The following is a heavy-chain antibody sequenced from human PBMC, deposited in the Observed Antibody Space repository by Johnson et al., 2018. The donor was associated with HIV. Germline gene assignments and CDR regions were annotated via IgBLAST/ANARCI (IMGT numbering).Heavy chain of an antibody. CDR1: GFTFDDYA. CDR3: AKDIQAGTHDAFDI. J-gene: IGHJ3*02. Sequence: VQLVESGGGLVKPGGSLRLSCAVSGFTFDDYAMHWVRQAPGKGLEWVSLISWDGGSTYYADSVKGRFTISRDNSKNSLYLQMNSLRAEDTALYYCAKDIQAGTHDAFDIWGQGTMVTVSS. CDR2: ISWDGGST. D-gene: IGHD1-7*01. V-gene: IGHV3-43D*03.